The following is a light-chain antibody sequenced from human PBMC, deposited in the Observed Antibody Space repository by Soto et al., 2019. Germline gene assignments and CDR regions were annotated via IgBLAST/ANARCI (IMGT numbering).Light chain of an antibody. CDR3: SSYTSSSTLV. CDR1: SSDVGGYNY. J-gene: IGLJ2*01. Sequence: QSVLTQPASVSGSAVQSITISCTGTSSDVGGYNYVSWYQQHPGKAPKLMIYDVSNRPSGVSNRFSGTKSGNTASLTISGLQAEDEADYYYSSYTSSSTLVFGGGTKLTVL. CDR2: DVS. V-gene: IGLV2-14*01.